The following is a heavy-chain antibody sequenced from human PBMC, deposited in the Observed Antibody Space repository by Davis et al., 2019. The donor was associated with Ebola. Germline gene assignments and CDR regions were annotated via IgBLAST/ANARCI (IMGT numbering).Heavy chain of an antibody. V-gene: IGHV4-34*01. Sequence: SETLSLTCTVSGGSISNFYWSWIRQPPGKGLEWIGEINHSGSTNYNPSLKSRVTISVDTSKNQFSLKLSSVTAADTAVYYCARLRGYCSSTSCYYYYDMDVWGQGTTVTVSS. J-gene: IGHJ6*02. D-gene: IGHD2-2*01. CDR3: ARLRGYCSSTSCYYYYDMDV. CDR1: GGSISNFY. CDR2: INHSGST.